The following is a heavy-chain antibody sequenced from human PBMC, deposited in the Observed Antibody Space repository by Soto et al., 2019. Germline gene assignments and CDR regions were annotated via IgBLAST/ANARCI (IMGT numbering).Heavy chain of an antibody. J-gene: IGHJ4*02. Sequence: QVQLVQSGAEVKKPGASVKVSCKASRYTFISYDINWVRQATGQGLEWVGWMNPKSANTGYAQNFQGRVTMTSNTSISTAYMELSSLRSEDTAVYFCARSPSWETTVTPYYFDYWGQGTLVTVSS. CDR2: MNPKSANT. CDR3: ARSPSWETTVTPYYFDY. CDR1: RYTFISYD. D-gene: IGHD4-4*01. V-gene: IGHV1-8*01.